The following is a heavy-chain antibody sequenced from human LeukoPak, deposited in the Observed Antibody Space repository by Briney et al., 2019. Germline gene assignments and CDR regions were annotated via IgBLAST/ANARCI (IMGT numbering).Heavy chain of an antibody. CDR3: ATDRGWRTSGYYLYYFEY. J-gene: IGHJ4*02. CDR2: IKHDGSEK. V-gene: IGHV3-7*01. CDR1: GSIFTNYF. D-gene: IGHD3-3*01. Sequence: RAGGSLRLSCAASGSIFTNYFMSWVRQAPGKGLEWVPSIKHDGSEKYYVDSVRGRFTISRDNTMNSLYLQMSSLRAEDTAVYYCATDRGWRTSGYYLYYFEYWGQGTLVTYSS.